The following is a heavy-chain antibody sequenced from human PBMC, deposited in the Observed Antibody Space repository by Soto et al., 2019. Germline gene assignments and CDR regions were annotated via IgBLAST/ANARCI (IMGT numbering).Heavy chain of an antibody. CDR3: ARLGDLFDY. V-gene: IGHV3-53*01. J-gene: IGHJ4*02. Sequence: PGGSLRLSCAASGSSVSRNFMSWVRQAPGKGLEWVSVIYSNGSTYYPDSVKGRFTTSRDHSKNTLYLQMNSLRAEDTAVYYCARLGDLFDYWGQGTLVTVSS. D-gene: IGHD7-27*01. CDR2: IYSNGST. CDR1: GSSVSRNF.